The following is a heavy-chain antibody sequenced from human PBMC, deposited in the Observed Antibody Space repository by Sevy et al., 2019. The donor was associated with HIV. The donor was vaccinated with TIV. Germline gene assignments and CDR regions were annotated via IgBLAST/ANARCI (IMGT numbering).Heavy chain of an antibody. Sequence: GGSLRLSCAASGFTVSSSYMTWVRQPPGKGLEWVSVIYSGGSTYYADSVKGRFTISEDNSKNTRYLQMNNLRADDTAVYYCARGRGVFGAVAINWFDPWGQGALVTVSS. CDR3: ARGRGVFGAVAINWFDP. D-gene: IGHD3-3*01. CDR1: GFTVSSSY. CDR2: IYSGGST. V-gene: IGHV3-53*01. J-gene: IGHJ5*02.